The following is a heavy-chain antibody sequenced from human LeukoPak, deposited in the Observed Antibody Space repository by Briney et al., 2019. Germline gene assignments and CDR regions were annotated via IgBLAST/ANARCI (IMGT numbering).Heavy chain of an antibody. CDR1: GGSINRGSYD. V-gene: IGHV4-61*02. J-gene: IGHJ3*02. CDR3: AREKGNYAFDI. D-gene: IGHD1-7*01. Sequence: SETLSLTCTVSGGSINRGSYDWSWIRQPAGKGLEWIGRIYTSGSTNYNPSLKSRVTISLDTSKNQFSLELRSVTAADTAVYYCAREKGNYAFDIWGQGTMVSVSS. CDR2: IYTSGST.